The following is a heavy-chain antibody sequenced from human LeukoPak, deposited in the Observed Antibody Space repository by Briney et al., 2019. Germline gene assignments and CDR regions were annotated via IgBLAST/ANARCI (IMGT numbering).Heavy chain of an antibody. J-gene: IGHJ4*02. CDR1: GFTFYTYG. V-gene: IGHV3-64*01. D-gene: IGHD6-13*01. CDR3: ARGAQLTDY. Sequence: GGSLRLSCAASGFTFYTYGMPWVRQAPGKGLEYVSGIGPDGGTTYYANSVKGRFTISRDNSKNMLYLQMGSLTADDMAVYYCARGAQLTDYWGQGTLVTVSS. CDR2: IGPDGGTT.